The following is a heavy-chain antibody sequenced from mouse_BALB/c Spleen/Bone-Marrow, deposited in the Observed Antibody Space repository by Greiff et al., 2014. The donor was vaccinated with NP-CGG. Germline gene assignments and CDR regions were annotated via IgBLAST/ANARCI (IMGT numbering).Heavy chain of an antibody. Sequence: QVQLKESGAELVKPGASVKLSCKASGYTFTSYWMHWVKQRPGQGLEWIGEIDPSNGRTNYNEKFKNKATLTVDKSSSTAYMQLSSLTSEDSAVYYCARSTTVVARYWYFDVWGAGTTVTVSS. J-gene: IGHJ1*01. CDR3: ARSTTVVARYWYFDV. V-gene: IGHV1S81*02. CDR1: GYTFTSYW. CDR2: IDPSNGRT. D-gene: IGHD1-1*01.